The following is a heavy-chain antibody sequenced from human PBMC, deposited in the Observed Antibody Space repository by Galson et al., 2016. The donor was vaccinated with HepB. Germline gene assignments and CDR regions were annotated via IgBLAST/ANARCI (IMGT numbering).Heavy chain of an antibody. CDR3: ARGAIRGRPFDY. CDR2: VKRDGSER. J-gene: IGHJ4*02. CDR1: GFTFSSYW. D-gene: IGHD3-10*01. Sequence: SLRLSCAASGFTFSSYWMSWVRQAPGKGLEWVANVKRDGSERYYVDSVKGRFTISRDNAKNSLFLQMNSLRAEDTAVYYCARGAIRGRPFDYWGQGTLVTVSS. V-gene: IGHV3-7*03.